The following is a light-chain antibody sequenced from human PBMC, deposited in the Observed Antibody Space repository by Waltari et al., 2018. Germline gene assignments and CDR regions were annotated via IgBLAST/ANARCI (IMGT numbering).Light chain of an antibody. V-gene: IGLV1-44*01. CDR2: SNN. J-gene: IGLJ1*01. CDR1: SSNMGSNR. Sequence: QSVLTQPPSASGTPGQRVIISCSGSSSNMGSNRVNWYQQLPGTAPKLLIYSNNQRPSGVPDRFSGSKSGTSVSLAISGLQFEDEADYYFAAWDDILKGHVFGSGTKVAVL. CDR3: AAWDDILKGHV.